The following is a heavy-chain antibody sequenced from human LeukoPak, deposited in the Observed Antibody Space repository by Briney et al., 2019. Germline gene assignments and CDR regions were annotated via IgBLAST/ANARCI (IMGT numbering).Heavy chain of an antibody. CDR2: IYYSGST. Sequence: SETLCLTCTVSGGSINSSSYYWGWIRQPPGKGVEWIGWIYYSGSTYYNPSLKSRVTISVDTSKNQFSLKLSSVTAADTAVYYCARGGDWGYRNTWFGFDYWGQGTLVTVSS. CDR3: ARGGDWGYRNTWFGFDY. V-gene: IGHV4-39*01. CDR1: GGSINSSSYY. D-gene: IGHD3-10*01. J-gene: IGHJ4*02.